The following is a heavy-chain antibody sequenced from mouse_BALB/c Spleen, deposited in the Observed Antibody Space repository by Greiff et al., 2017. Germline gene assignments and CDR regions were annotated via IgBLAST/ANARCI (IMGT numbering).Heavy chain of an antibody. CDR3: ARRAYYRYDVYYFDS. V-gene: IGHV5-12-2*01. D-gene: IGHD2-14*01. CDR1: GFTFSSYT. J-gene: IGHJ2*01. Sequence: EVQGVESGGGLVQPGGSLKLSCAASGFTFSSYTMSWVRQTPEKRLEWVAYISNGGGSTYYPDTVKGRFTISRDNAKNTLYLQMSSLKSEDTAMYYCARRAYYRYDVYYFDSWGQGTTLTVSS. CDR2: ISNGGGST.